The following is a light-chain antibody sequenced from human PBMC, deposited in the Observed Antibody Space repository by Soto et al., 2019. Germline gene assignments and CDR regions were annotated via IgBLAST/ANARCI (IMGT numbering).Light chain of an antibody. Sequence: DIQMTQSPSTLSASVGDRVTITCRASQSISSWLAWYQQKPGKAPRLLINDASSLESGVPSRFSGGGSGTEFTLTISSLQPDDFATYYCQQYNSYPLTFGGGTKVEIK. CDR1: QSISSW. CDR2: DAS. J-gene: IGKJ4*01. V-gene: IGKV1-5*01. CDR3: QQYNSYPLT.